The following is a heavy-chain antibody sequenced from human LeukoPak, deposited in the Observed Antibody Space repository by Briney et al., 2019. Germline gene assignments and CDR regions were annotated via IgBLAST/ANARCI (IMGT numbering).Heavy chain of an antibody. CDR3: ARRANGPSY. J-gene: IGHJ4*02. CDR2: INHSGGT. Sequence: SETLSLTCAVYGGSFSGYYWNWIRQPPGKGLECIGEINHSGGTNYNPSLKSRVTISIDTSKNQFSLRLSSVTAADTAVYYCARRANGPSYWGQGTLVTVSS. V-gene: IGHV4-34*01. CDR1: GGSFSGYY. D-gene: IGHD2-8*01.